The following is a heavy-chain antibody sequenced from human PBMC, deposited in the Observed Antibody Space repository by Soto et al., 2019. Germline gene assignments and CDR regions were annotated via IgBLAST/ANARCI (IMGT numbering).Heavy chain of an antibody. J-gene: IGHJ6*02. CDR3: ARVIIAAALNYGMDV. Sequence: GGSLRLSCAASGFTFSSYWMSWVRQAPGKGLEWVANIKQDGSEKYYVDSVKGRFTISRDNAKNSLYLQMNSLRAEDTAVYYCARVIIAAALNYGMDVWGQGTTVTVSS. V-gene: IGHV3-7*05. CDR2: IKQDGSEK. D-gene: IGHD6-13*01. CDR1: GFTFSSYW.